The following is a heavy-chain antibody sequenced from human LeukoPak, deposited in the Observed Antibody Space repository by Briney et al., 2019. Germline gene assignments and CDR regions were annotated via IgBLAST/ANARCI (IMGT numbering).Heavy chain of an antibody. D-gene: IGHD6-19*01. CDR3: ARDGPGSSGWYYFDY. Sequence: GASVKVSCKASGGTFSSYAISWVRQAPGQGLEWMGGIIPIFGTANYAQKFQGRVTITADESTSTAYMELSSLRSEDTAVCYCARDGPGSSGWYYFDYWGQGTLVTVSS. CDR1: GGTFSSYA. J-gene: IGHJ4*02. CDR2: IIPIFGTA. V-gene: IGHV1-69*13.